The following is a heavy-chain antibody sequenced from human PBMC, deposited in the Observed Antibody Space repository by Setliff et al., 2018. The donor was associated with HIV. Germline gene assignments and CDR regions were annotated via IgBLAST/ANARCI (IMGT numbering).Heavy chain of an antibody. CDR3: ARGRVLRGYYYYYMDV. Sequence: SVKVSCKASGGTFSSYAISWVRQAPGQGLEWMGGIIPILGIANYAQKFQGRVTITADTSTSTAYMELSSLRSEDTAVYYCARGRVLRGYYYYYMDVWGKGTTVTVSS. CDR2: IIPILGIA. V-gene: IGHV1-69*10. D-gene: IGHD3-3*01. CDR1: GGTFSSYA. J-gene: IGHJ6*03.